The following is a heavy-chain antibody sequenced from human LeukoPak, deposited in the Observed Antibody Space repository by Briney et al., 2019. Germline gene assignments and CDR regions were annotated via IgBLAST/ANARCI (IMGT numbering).Heavy chain of an antibody. CDR3: ALRFLEWPEYGVGFDY. Sequence: SVKVSCRASGGTFSSYAISWVRQAPGQGLEWMGGLIPIFGTANYAQKFQGRVTITTDESTSTAYMELSSLRSEDTAVYYCALRFLEWPEYGVGFDYWGQGTLVTVSS. CDR1: GGTFSSYA. D-gene: IGHD3-3*01. CDR2: LIPIFGTA. V-gene: IGHV1-69*05. J-gene: IGHJ4*02.